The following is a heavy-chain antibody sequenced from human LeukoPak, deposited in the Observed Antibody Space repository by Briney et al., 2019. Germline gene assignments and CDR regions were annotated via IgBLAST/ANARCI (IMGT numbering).Heavy chain of an antibody. CDR2: TSSYNGNT. J-gene: IGHJ5*02. D-gene: IGHD6-13*01. V-gene: IGHV1-18*01. Sequence: ASVKGSCKASGYTFTRYGISWVRQAPGQGLEWRGWTSSYNGNTKYAQKFPGRVTMTTDTSTSTVSTELRSPGSEHTALYFISGESPPPDISSSWYKINWFDPWGQGTLVTVSS. CDR1: GYTFTRYG. CDR3: SGESPPPDISSSWYKINWFDP.